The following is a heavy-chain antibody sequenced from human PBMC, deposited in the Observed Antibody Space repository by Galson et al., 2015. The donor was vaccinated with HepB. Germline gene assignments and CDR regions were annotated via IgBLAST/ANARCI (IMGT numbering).Heavy chain of an antibody. CDR1: GFTFNVYA. CDR3: ARAAAGISGPLDI. Sequence: SLRLSCATSGFTFNVYAMSWVRQAPGKGLEWVSSIGDSNARTYYADSVKGRFTISRDNSKNTLYLQMDSLRAEDTAIYYCARAAAGISGPLDIWGQRTMVTVSS. CDR2: IGDSNART. V-gene: IGHV3-23*01. D-gene: IGHD6-13*01. J-gene: IGHJ3*02.